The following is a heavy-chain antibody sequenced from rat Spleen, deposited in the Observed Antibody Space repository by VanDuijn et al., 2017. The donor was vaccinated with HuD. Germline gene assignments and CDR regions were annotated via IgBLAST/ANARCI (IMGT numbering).Heavy chain of an antibody. Sequence: VQLKESGPGLVQPSQTLSLTCTVSGLSLTSNSVSWIRQAPGKGLEWTASITKTGGGTYYSDSVKGRFTISRDNAKSTLYLQMNSLRSEDTATYYCTREGLYYYGGYSEEDYWGQGVMVTVSS. D-gene: IGHD1-11*01. V-gene: IGHV5-31*01. CDR3: TREGLYYYGGYSEEDY. CDR1: GLSLTSNS. J-gene: IGHJ2*01. CDR2: ITKTGGGT.